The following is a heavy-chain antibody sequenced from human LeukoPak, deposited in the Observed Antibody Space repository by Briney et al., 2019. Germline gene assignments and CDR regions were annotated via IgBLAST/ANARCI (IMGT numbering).Heavy chain of an antibody. V-gene: IGHV3-64*02. CDR3: VRVKMGATISDFYYYYRDV. CDR1: GFTFSSYT. D-gene: IGHD1-26*01. Sequence: GGSLTLSCAASGFTFSSYTMVWVRQAPGKGLEYVAAIISNGGRTHYTDAVKGRFTISRDNSENTVFLQMGSLRADDMAVYYCVRVKMGATISDFYYYYRDVWGKGTTVTVSS. CDR2: IISNGGRT. J-gene: IGHJ6*03.